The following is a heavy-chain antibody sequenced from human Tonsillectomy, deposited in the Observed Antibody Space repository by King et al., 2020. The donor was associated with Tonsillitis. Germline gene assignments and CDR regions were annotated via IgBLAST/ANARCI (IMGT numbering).Heavy chain of an antibody. Sequence: QLVQSGGDVVQPEGSLRLSCAASGYTFSSYGMHWVRQAPGKGLEWVACIRYDGSNKYYADSVKGRFTISRDNSKNTLYLQMNSLRAEDTAVYYCASLGGYCSSTSCFLLFDYWGQGTLVTVSS. CDR3: ASLGGYCSSTSCFLLFDY. CDR2: IRYDGSNK. D-gene: IGHD2-2*01. V-gene: IGHV3-30*02. J-gene: IGHJ4*02. CDR1: GYTFSSYG.